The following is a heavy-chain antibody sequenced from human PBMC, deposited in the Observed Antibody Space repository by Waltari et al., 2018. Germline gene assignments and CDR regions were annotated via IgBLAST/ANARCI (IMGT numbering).Heavy chain of an antibody. CDR2: LSGSAALT. J-gene: IGHJ3*02. V-gene: IGHV3-23*01. CDR1: GFTFSNYD. CDR3: AKDLTGWGAFDI. D-gene: IGHD1-20*01. Sequence: EVQLLESGGGLVQPGGSLRLSCTASGFTFSNYDMNWVRQAPGGGLEVVSRLSGSAALTDYADSVKGRFIISRENSKNTLFLQMNSLRAEDTAIYYCAKDLTGWGAFDIWGQGTMVTVSS.